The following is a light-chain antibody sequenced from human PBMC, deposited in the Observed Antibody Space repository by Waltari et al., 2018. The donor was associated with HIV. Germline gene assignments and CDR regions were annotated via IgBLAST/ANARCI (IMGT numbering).Light chain of an antibody. CDR3: QQYFYSPQT. CDR1: QSVFYTSNNKDY. Sequence: DNVMTQSPDSLAVSLGDRATISCNSSQSVFYTSNNKDYLAWYQPKPGQPPKLLIYWAFIRESGVSERFSGSGSGTDFTLTISGVQAEDAAVYYCQQYFYSPQTFGQGTKVEIK. CDR2: WAF. J-gene: IGKJ1*01. V-gene: IGKV4-1*01.